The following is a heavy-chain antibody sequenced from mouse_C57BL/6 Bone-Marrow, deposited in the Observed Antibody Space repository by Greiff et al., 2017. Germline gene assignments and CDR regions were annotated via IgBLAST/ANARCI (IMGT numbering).Heavy chain of an antibody. CDR1: GFTFSSYT. CDR2: ISGGGGNP. CDR3: AREELRPFAY. J-gene: IGHJ3*01. Sequence: EVQGVESGGGLVKPGGSLKLSFAASGFTFSSYTISWVRQTPEKRLEWVATISGGGGNPYYPDSVKGRFTISRDNAKNTLYLQMSSLRSEDTALYYCAREELRPFAYWGQGTLVTVSA. D-gene: IGHD1-2*01. V-gene: IGHV5-9*01.